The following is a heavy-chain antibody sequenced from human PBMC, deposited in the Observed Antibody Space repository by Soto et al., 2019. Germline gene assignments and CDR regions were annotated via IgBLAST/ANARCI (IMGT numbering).Heavy chain of an antibody. CDR3: ARVTLHYYDSSGYYFDWYFDL. V-gene: IGHV1-69*06. D-gene: IGHD3-22*01. J-gene: IGHJ2*01. CDR2: IIPIFGTA. Sequence: SVKVSCKASGGTFSSYAISWGRQAPGQGLEWMGGIIPIFGTANYAQKFQGRVTITADKSTSTAYMELSSLRSEDTAVYYCARVTLHYYDSSGYYFDWYFDLWGRGTLVTVSS. CDR1: GGTFSSYA.